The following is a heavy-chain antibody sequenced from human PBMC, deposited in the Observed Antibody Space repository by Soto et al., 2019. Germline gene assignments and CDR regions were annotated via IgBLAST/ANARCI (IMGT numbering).Heavy chain of an antibody. CDR3: RRSSRYSTDV. CDR2: IYGTGNT. CDR1: GGSITSSFY. Sequence: QLQLQESGPGLVKPSETLSLSCTVSGGSITSSFYWGWIRQPPGKGLEWIGSIYGTGNTYYNPSLQGRVTISADTSKNQFSLNLISVTAADAAVYYCRRSSRYSTDVWGQGATVTVSS. D-gene: IGHD6-13*01. V-gene: IGHV4-39*01. J-gene: IGHJ6*02.